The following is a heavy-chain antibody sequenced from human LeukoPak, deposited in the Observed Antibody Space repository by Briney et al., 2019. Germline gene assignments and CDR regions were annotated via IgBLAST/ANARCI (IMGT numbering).Heavy chain of an antibody. J-gene: IGHJ4*02. D-gene: IGHD3-3*01. CDR2: VYSDDSDA. CDR1: GYTSTTYW. Sequence: GESLKISCKGSGYTSTTYWIAWVRQMPGKGLGFMGIVYSDDSDARYSPSFQGQVTISADKSINTAYLQWSSLEASDTAIYYCARLAISAVGKTSGSYYFDYWGQGSLVTVSS. V-gene: IGHV5-51*01. CDR3: ARLAISAVGKTSGSYYFDY.